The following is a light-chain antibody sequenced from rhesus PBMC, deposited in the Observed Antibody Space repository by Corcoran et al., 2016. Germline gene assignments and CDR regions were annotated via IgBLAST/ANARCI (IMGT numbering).Light chain of an antibody. CDR1: QGITND. Sequence: DIQMTQSPSSLSASVGDRVSITCRASQGITNDLAWYQQKPGETPKLLIYEASSLQSGIPSRFSGIGAGTDFTLTINSLQPEDFATYFGQHYYRPPYTFGQGTTVEIK. J-gene: IGKJ2*01. CDR3: QHYYRPPYT. V-gene: IGKV1-21*01. CDR2: EAS.